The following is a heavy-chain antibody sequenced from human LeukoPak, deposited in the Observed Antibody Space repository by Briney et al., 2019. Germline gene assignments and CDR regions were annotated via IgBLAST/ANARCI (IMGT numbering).Heavy chain of an antibody. J-gene: IGHJ4*02. CDR3: AIYDSSGYYYR. Sequence: ASVKVSCKVSGYTLTELSMHWVRQDPGKGLEWMGGFDPEDGETIYAQTFQGRVTMTKDTSTDTAYMELSSLRSEDTAVYYCAIYDSSGYYYRWGQGTLVTVSS. CDR1: GYTLTELS. V-gene: IGHV1-24*01. CDR2: FDPEDGET. D-gene: IGHD3-22*01.